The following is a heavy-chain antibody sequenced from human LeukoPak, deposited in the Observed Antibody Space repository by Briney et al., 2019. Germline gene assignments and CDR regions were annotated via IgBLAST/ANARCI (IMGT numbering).Heavy chain of an antibody. CDR3: ARYNNHFYGLDY. J-gene: IGHJ4*02. CDR1: GGTFSSYA. V-gene: IGHV1-69*13. Sequence: SVKVSCKASGGTFSSYAISWVRQTPGQGLEWMGGIIPIFGTANYAQKFQGRVTITADESTSTAYMELSSLRSEDTAVYYCARYNNHFYGLDYWGQGTLVTVSS. CDR2: IIPIFGTA. D-gene: IGHD1-14*01.